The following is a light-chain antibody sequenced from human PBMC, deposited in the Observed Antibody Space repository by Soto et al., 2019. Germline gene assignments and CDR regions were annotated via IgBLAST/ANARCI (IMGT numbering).Light chain of an antibody. J-gene: IGKJ1*01. CDR1: QSVSSGY. Sequence: EVVLTQSPGTLSLSPGERATLSCRASQSVSSGYLGWYQQKPGQAPRLLIYGASSRATGIPDRFSGSGSGTDFTLTISTLEPEHFAVYFCQQYTYSPWTFGQGTNVEIK. CDR3: QQYTYSPWT. CDR2: GAS. V-gene: IGKV3-20*01.